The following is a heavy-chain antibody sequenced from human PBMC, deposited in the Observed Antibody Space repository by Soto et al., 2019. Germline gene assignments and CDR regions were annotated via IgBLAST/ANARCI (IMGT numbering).Heavy chain of an antibody. CDR1: GFTFSSYE. D-gene: IGHD3-22*01. J-gene: IGHJ4*02. CDR3: ARAFNYYDSSGYPDY. V-gene: IGHV3-48*03. CDR2: ISSSGSTI. Sequence: XGSLRLSCAASGFTFSSYEMNWVRQAPGKGLEWVSYISSSGSTIYYADSVKGRFTISRDNAKNSLYLQMNSLRAEDTAVYYCARAFNYYDSSGYPDYWGQGTLVTVSS.